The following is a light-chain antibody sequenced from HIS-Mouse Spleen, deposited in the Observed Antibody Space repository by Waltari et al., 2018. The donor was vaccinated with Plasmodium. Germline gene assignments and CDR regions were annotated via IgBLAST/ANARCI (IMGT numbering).Light chain of an antibody. Sequence: EIVMSPSPATLSVSPGERATHSGRASQSVSSNLAWYQQKPGQAPRLLIYGASTRATGIPARFSGSGSGTEFTLTISSLQSEDFAVYYCQQYNNWPAWTFGQGTKVEIK. CDR2: GAS. V-gene: IGKV3-15*01. CDR3: QQYNNWPAWT. J-gene: IGKJ1*01. CDR1: QSVSSN.